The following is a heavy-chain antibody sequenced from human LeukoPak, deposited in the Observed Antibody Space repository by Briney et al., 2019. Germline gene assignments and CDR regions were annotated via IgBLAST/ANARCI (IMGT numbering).Heavy chain of an antibody. Sequence: SETLSLTCTVSGGSISSSTYYWGWIRQPPGKGLEWIGSIYYSGSTYYNPSLKSRVTISVDTSKNQFSLKLSSVTAADTAVYYCASAYSSSWYAGGTFDYWGQGTLVTVSS. D-gene: IGHD6-13*01. CDR2: IYYSGST. CDR1: GGSISSSTYY. V-gene: IGHV4-39*01. CDR3: ASAYSSSWYAGGTFDY. J-gene: IGHJ4*02.